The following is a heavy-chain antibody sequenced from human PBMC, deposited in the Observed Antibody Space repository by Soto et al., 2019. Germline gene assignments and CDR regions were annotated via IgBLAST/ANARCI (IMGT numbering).Heavy chain of an antibody. J-gene: IGHJ4*02. CDR2: IFSNDEK. D-gene: IGHD6-13*01. Sequence: KSGPTLVHPTETLTLTCTVSGFSLSNARMGVSWSRQRPVKALEWLAHIFSNDEKSYSTSLKSRLNISKDTSKSHVVLTMTNMDPVDTATYYCARFRSELLGIAGGGSFYXWGQGTLFTVSX. CDR3: ARFRSELLGIAGGGSFYX. V-gene: IGHV2-26*01. CDR1: GFSLSNARMG.